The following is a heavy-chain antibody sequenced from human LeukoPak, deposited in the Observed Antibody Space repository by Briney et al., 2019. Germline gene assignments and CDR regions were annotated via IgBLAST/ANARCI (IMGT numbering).Heavy chain of an antibody. J-gene: IGHJ4*02. CDR3: ARDLLRNPDFDY. V-gene: IGHV3-30*02. D-gene: IGHD1-14*01. Sequence: GGAPRLSRAASGLTLRHHVIHRGRQAPGKRLGWVASIRFHGHSYYFADYLKGRVPISRHNSEHTVSLHMNSLRAWDTPLYFFARDLLRNPDFDYWGQGTLVTVST. CDR2: IRFHGHSY. CDR1: GLTLRHHV.